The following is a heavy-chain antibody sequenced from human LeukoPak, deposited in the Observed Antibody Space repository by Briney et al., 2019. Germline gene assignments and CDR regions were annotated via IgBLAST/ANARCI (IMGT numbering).Heavy chain of an antibody. Sequence: SVKVSCKASGATFSDYALNWVRQAPGQGLEWMGVFIPILGIANSTQKFHDRLTITADRSTNTAYMELSSLRSEDTAVYFCAAIPVFGVVLHQEPVWGKGTTVTVSS. CDR1: GATFSDYA. V-gene: IGHV1-69*10. D-gene: IGHD3-3*01. CDR3: AAIPVFGVVLHQEPV. J-gene: IGHJ6*04. CDR2: FIPILGIA.